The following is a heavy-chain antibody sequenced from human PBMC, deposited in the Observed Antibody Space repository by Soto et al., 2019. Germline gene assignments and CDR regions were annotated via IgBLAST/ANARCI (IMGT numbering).Heavy chain of an antibody. J-gene: IGHJ4*02. CDR3: ARDRDYYGSWRQLDY. D-gene: IGHD3-10*01. CDR1: GFTFSSYG. V-gene: IGHV3-33*01. CDR2: IWYDGSNK. Sequence: QVQLVESGGGVVQPGRSLRLSCAASGFTFSSYGMHWVRQAPGKGLEWVAVIWYDGSNKYYADSVKGRFTISRDNSKNTLCLQMNSLRAEDTAVYYCARDRDYYGSWRQLDYWGQGTLVTVSS.